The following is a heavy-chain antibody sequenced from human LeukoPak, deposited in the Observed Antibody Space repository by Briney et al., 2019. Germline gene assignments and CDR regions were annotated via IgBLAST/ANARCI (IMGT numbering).Heavy chain of an antibody. Sequence: GESLKISCKGSGYSFTSYWIGWVRQMPGKGLEWMGIIYPGDSGTRYSPSFQGQVTISADKSISTAYLQWSSLKASDTAMYYCARRVGYCSSTSCYRAFDIWGQGTMVTVSS. D-gene: IGHD2-2*01. V-gene: IGHV5-51*01. J-gene: IGHJ3*02. CDR2: IYPGDSGT. CDR3: ARRVGYCSSTSCYRAFDI. CDR1: GYSFTSYW.